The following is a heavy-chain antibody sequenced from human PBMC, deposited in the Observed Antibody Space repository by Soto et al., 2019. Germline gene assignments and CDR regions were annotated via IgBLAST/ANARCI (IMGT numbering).Heavy chain of an antibody. CDR3: AGSSQVPSGGAVAGNNWFDP. CDR2: INPNSGGT. D-gene: IGHD6-19*01. J-gene: IGHJ5*02. Sequence: ASVKVSCKASGYTFTGYYMHWVRQAPGQGLEWMGWINPNSGGTNYAQKFQGWVTMTRDTSISTAYMELSRLRSDDTAVYYSAGSSQVPSGGAVAGNNWFDPWGQETLVT. V-gene: IGHV1-2*04. CDR1: GYTFTGYY.